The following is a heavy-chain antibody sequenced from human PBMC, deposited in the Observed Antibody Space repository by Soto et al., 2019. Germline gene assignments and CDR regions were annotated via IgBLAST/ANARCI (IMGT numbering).Heavy chain of an antibody. J-gene: IGHJ4*02. CDR1: GYTFTSYG. D-gene: IGHD6-19*01. Sequence: QVQLVQSGAEVKKPGASVKVSCKASGYTFTSYGISWVRQAPGQGLEWMGWISAYNGNTNYAQKLQGRVTMTTDTXXSXAXXELRSLRSDDTAVYYCARGNGLYPRIAVAGTGADYWGQGTLVTVSS. CDR3: ARGNGLYPRIAVAGTGADY. CDR2: ISAYNGNT. V-gene: IGHV1-18*01.